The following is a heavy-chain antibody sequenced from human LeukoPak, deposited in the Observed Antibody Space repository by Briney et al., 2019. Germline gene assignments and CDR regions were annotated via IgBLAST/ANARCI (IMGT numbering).Heavy chain of an antibody. D-gene: IGHD6-13*01. CDR2: IRSKASNYAT. CDR1: GLTFSDSA. V-gene: IGHV3-73*01. J-gene: IGHJ4*02. CDR3: TCRPGIAAAGIDH. Sequence: GGSLRLSCAASGLTFSDSAMHWVRQASGKGLEWVGRIRSKASNYATEYAASVKGRFTISRDDSKNVAHLQMNSLETEDTAVYYCTCRPGIAAAGIDHWGQGTLVTVSS.